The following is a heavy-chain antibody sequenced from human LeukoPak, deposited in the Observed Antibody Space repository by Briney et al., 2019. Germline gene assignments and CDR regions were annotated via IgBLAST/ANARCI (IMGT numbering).Heavy chain of an antibody. D-gene: IGHD2-2*01. CDR3: AHGAMYQLDY. Sequence: GGTLRLSCAASGFSFSSHDMSWVRQAPGKGLEWVSGIIGGAGSTYYADSVKGRFTISGDNSKNTLFLQMNSLRAEDTAVYYCAHGAMYQLDYWGQGTLVTVSS. J-gene: IGHJ4*02. CDR2: IIGGAGST. CDR1: GFSFSSHD. V-gene: IGHV3-23*01.